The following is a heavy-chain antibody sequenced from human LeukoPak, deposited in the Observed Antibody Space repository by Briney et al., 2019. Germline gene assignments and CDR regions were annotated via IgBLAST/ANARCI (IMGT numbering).Heavy chain of an antibody. Sequence: GGSLRLSCAASGFTFSSYWMSWVRRAPGKGLEWVANIKQDGSEKYYVDSVKGRFTISRDNAKNSLYLQMNSLRAEDTAVYYCARGSPYYYDSSPFDPWGQGTLVTVSS. V-gene: IGHV3-7*01. CDR2: IKQDGSEK. CDR3: ARGSPYYYDSSPFDP. D-gene: IGHD3-22*01. J-gene: IGHJ5*02. CDR1: GFTFSSYW.